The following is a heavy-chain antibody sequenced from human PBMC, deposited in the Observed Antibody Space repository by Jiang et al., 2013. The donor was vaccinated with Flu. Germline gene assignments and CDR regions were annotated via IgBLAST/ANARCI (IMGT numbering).Heavy chain of an antibody. CDR1: GYTFTSYY. D-gene: IGHD3-16*01. Sequence: EVKKPGASVKVSCKASGYTFTSYYMHWVRQAPGQGLEWMGIINPSGGSTSYAQKFQGRVAMTRDTSTSTVYMELSSLRSEDTAVYYCARRGDSYGNKMGAFDIWGQGTMVTVSS. V-gene: IGHV1-46*01. J-gene: IGHJ3*02. CDR3: ARRGDSYGNKMGAFDI. CDR2: INPSGGST.